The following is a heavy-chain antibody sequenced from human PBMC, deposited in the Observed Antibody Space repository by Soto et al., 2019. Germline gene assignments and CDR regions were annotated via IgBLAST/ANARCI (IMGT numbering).Heavy chain of an antibody. CDR1: GGTFSSYA. V-gene: IGHV1-69*13. Sequence: SVKVSCKASGGTFSSYAISWVRQAPGQGLEWTGGIIPIFGTANYAQKFQGRVTITADESTSTAYMELSSLRSEDTAVYYCAAEVASCSGGNWPTSYNCLDAWGQGTTVTVSS. D-gene: IGHD2-15*01. CDR3: AAEVASCSGGNWPTSYNCLDA. J-gene: IGHJ6*02. CDR2: IIPIFGTA.